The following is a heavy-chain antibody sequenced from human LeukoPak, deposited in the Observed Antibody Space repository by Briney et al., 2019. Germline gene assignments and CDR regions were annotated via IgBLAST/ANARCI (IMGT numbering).Heavy chain of an antibody. V-gene: IGHV1-18*01. CDR1: GYTFSSYG. CDR2: ISGYNGNT. CDR3: ARALNYCSSTSCYSWFDP. Sequence: GASVKVSCKASGYTFSSYGLSWVRQAPGQGLEWMGWISGYNGNTNYAQKFQDRVTLTTDTSTSTAYMELRSLRSDDTAVYYCARALNYCSSTSCYSWFDPWGQGTLVTVSS. J-gene: IGHJ5*02. D-gene: IGHD2-2*02.